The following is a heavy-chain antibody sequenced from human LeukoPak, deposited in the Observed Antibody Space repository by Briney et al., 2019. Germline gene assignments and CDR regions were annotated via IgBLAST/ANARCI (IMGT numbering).Heavy chain of an antibody. V-gene: IGHV4-59*08. J-gene: IGHJ4*02. CDR2: IYSSGSP. Sequence: SETLSLTCTVSGGSVSTYYWSWIRQPPGKGLEWIGYIYSSGSPNYNPSLKSRVTMSLDTSKNQFSLKLSSVTAADTAVHYCARHVRYSYGYYDYWGQGTLVTVSS. D-gene: IGHD5-18*01. CDR3: ARHVRYSYGYYDY. CDR1: GGSVSTYY.